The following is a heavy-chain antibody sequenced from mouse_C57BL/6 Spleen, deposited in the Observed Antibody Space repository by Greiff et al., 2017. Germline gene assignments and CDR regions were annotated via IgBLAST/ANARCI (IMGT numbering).Heavy chain of an antibody. V-gene: IGHV5-9-1*02. D-gene: IGHD1-1*01. CDR1: GFTFSSYA. CDR2: ISSGGDYI. Sequence: EVQVVESGEGLVKPGGSLKLSCAASGFTFSSYAMSWVRQTPEKRLEWVAYISSGGDYIYYADTVKGRFTISRDNARNTLYLQMSSLKSEDTAMYYCTRGFPITTVVPYAMDYWGQGTSVTVSS. CDR3: TRGFPITTVVPYAMDY. J-gene: IGHJ4*01.